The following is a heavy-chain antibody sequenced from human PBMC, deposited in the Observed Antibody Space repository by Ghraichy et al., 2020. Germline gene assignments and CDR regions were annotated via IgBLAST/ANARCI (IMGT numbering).Heavy chain of an antibody. V-gene: IGHV5-10-1*01. CDR3: ARRLRAGYYYYYMDV. Sequence: GESLNISCKGSGYSFTSYWIFWVRQMPGKGLEWMGRIDPSDSYTNYSPSFQGHVTISADKYISTAYLQWSSLKASDTALYYCARRLRAGYYYYYMDVWGKGTTVTVSS. J-gene: IGHJ6*03. CDR1: GYSFTSYW. D-gene: IGHD5-12*01. CDR2: IDPSDSYT.